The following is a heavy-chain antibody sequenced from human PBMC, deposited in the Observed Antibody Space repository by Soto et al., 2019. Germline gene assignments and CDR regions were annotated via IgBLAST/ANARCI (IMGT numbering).Heavy chain of an antibody. CDR2: IWYDGSNK. D-gene: IGHD3-9*01. Sequence: GGSLRLSCAASGFTFSSYGMHWVRQAPGKGLEWVAVIWYDGSNKYYADSVKGRFTISRDNSKNTLYLQMNSLRAEDTAVYYCARDRLHYDILTGLITDYYYYGMDVWGQGTTVTVSS. V-gene: IGHV3-33*01. CDR1: GFTFSSYG. CDR3: ARDRLHYDILTGLITDYYYYGMDV. J-gene: IGHJ6*02.